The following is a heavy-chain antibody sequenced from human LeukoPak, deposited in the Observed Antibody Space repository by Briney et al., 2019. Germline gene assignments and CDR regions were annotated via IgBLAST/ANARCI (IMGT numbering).Heavy chain of an antibody. D-gene: IGHD3-9*01. V-gene: IGHV4-39*01. J-gene: IGHJ5*02. CDR1: GGSISSSSYY. CDR3: ARHYGYYDILTGYYLNWFDP. Sequence: SETLSLTCTVSGGSISSSSYYWGWIRQPPGNGLEWIGSIYYSGSTYYNPSLKSRVTISVDTSKNQFSLKLSSVTAADTAVYYCARHYGYYDILTGYYLNWFDPWGQGTLVTVSS. CDR2: IYYSGST.